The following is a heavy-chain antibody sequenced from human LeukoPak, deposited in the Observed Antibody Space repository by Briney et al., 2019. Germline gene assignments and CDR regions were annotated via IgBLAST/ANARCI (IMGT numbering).Heavy chain of an antibody. CDR2: INHSGST. Sequence: SETPSLTCAVYGGSFGGYYWSWIRQPPGKGLEWIGEINHSGSTNYNPSLKSRVTISVDTSKNQFSLKLSSVTAADTAVYYCARGHRGSSKLDYWGQGTLVTVSS. J-gene: IGHJ4*02. V-gene: IGHV4-34*01. CDR1: GGSFGGYY. CDR3: ARGHRGSSKLDY. D-gene: IGHD1-26*01.